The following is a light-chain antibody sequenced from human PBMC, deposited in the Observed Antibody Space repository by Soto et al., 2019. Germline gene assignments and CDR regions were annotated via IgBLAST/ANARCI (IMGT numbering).Light chain of an antibody. CDR3: ATWDGSLPGEV. Sequence: QSVLTQPASVSGSPGQSITISCTGTSSDIGAYDYVSWYQQHPGKAPKLMIFEVSDRPSGASIRFSGSKSGNTASLTISGLQTEDEADYYCATWDGSLPGEVFGGGTQLTVL. CDR1: SSDIGAYDY. CDR2: EVS. V-gene: IGLV2-14*01. J-gene: IGLJ7*01.